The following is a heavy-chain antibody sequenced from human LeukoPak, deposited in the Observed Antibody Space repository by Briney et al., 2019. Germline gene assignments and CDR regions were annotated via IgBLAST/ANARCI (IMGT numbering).Heavy chain of an antibody. V-gene: IGHV4-34*01. CDR2: INHSGST. D-gene: IGHD6-19*01. CDR3: ARAGYSSDWYSFGNDY. J-gene: IGHJ4*02. CDR1: GGSFSGYY. Sequence: SETLSLTCAVYGGSFSGYYWSWIRQPPGKGLEWIGEINHSGSTNYHPSLKSRVTISLDTSKNQFSLKLSSVTAADTAVYYCARAGYSSDWYSFGNDYWGQGTLVTVSS.